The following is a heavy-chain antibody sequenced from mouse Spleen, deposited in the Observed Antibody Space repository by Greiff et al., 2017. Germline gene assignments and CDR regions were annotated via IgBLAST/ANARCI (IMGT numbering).Heavy chain of an antibody. CDR3: ARSYYRYEAYFDY. CDR2: IWSGGST. CDR1: GFSLTSYG. Sequence: VKLMESGPGLVQPSQSLSITCTVSGFSLTSYGVHWVRQSPGKGLEWLGVIWSGGSTDYNAAFISRLSISKDNSKSQVFFKMNSLQADDTAIYYCARSYYRYEAYFDYWGQGTTLTVSS. J-gene: IGHJ2*01. V-gene: IGHV2-2*01. D-gene: IGHD2-14*01.